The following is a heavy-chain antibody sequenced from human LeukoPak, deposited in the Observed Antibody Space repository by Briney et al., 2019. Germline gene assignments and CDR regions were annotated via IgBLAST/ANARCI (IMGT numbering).Heavy chain of an antibody. Sequence: PGGSLRLSCAASGFTFSNAWMSWVRQAPGKGLEWVGRIKSNADGGTPDYAAPARGRFTISRDDSKNTLYLQINSLKTEDTAVYYCTTFYHEYSPYWGRGTLVTVSS. J-gene: IGHJ4*02. CDR2: IKSNADGGTP. CDR1: GFTFSNAW. V-gene: IGHV3-15*01. D-gene: IGHD2/OR15-2a*01. CDR3: TTFYHEYSPY.